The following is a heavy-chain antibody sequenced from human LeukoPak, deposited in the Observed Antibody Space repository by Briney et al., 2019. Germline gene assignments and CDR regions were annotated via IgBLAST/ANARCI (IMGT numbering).Heavy chain of an antibody. V-gene: IGHV3-30*18. Sequence: GGSLRLSCAASGFTFSSFGMHWVRQAPGKGLQWVTVISNDGSNEYYADSVKGRFTISRDNSRNTLLLQMNSLRPEDTAIYYCAKEVKYYGMDVWGQGTTVTVSS. CDR3: AKEVKYYGMDV. J-gene: IGHJ6*02. D-gene: IGHD4-11*01. CDR1: GFTFSSFG. CDR2: ISNDGSNE.